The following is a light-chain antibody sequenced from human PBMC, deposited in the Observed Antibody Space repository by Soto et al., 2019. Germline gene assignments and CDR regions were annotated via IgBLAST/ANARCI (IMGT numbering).Light chain of an antibody. CDR2: GAS. J-gene: IGKJ1*01. Sequence: EIVMTHSPATLSVSPGERATLSCRARQSVSSNLAWYQQKPGQAPRLLIYGASTRATGIPARFSGSGSETEFTLTISSLQSEDFAVYYCQQYNNWPWTFGQGTKVEIK. CDR1: QSVSSN. CDR3: QQYNNWPWT. V-gene: IGKV3-15*01.